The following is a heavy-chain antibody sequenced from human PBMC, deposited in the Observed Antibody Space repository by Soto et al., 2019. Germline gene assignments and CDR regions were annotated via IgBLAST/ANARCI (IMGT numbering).Heavy chain of an antibody. J-gene: IGHJ4*02. D-gene: IGHD3-10*01. CDR1: GFTFSTFA. CDR3: VKDSVEDLWFGECFRCDF. V-gene: IGHV3-23*01. CDR2: ISGRGGST. Sequence: EVQLLESGGGLVQPGGSLRLSCAASGFTFSTFAMNWVREAPGRGLEWVSTISGRGGSTYYADSVQGRFTISRDNSKNTLHLHTNSRRVEDTAVYYRVKDSVEDLWFGECFRCDFWGQGSLVTVFS.